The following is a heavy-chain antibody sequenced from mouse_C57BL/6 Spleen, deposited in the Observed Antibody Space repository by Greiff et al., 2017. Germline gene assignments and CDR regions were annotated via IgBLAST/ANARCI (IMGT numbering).Heavy chain of an antibody. V-gene: IGHV5-9*01. CDR3: ARGYYGSSPYYYAMDY. CDR2: ISGGGGNT. CDR1: GFTFSSYT. J-gene: IGHJ4*01. Sequence: EVNLVESGGGLVKPGGSLKLSCAASGFTFSSYTMSWVRQTPEKRLEWVATISGGGGNTYYPDSVKGRFTISRDNAKNTLYLQMSSLRSEDTALYYCARGYYGSSPYYYAMDYWGQGTSVTVSS. D-gene: IGHD1-1*01.